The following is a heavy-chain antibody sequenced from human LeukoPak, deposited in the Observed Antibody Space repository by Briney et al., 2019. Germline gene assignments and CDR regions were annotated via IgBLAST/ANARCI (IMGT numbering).Heavy chain of an antibody. Sequence: ASVKVSCKASGYTFTSHGISWVRQAPGQGLEWMGWISAYNGNTNYAQKLQGRVTMTTDTPTSTAYMELRSLRSDDTAVYYCARGYNWNNRYYFDYWGQGTLVTVSS. V-gene: IGHV1-18*01. CDR1: GYTFTSHG. CDR2: ISAYNGNT. J-gene: IGHJ4*02. D-gene: IGHD1/OR15-1a*01. CDR3: ARGYNWNNRYYFDY.